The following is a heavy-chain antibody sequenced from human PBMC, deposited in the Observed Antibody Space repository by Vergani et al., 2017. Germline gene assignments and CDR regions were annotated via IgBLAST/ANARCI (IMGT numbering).Heavy chain of an antibody. V-gene: IGHV3-33*08. CDR1: GFTFSTYA. Sequence: QVQLVESGGGVVQPGRSLILSCAASGFTFSTYAMHWVRQAAGKGLQWVAAIWYDGSKTNYADSVKGRFTISRDSSKNTLFLQLNSLRDEDTAVYYCAREGTGGTLGRYMDVWGKGTTVTVSS. D-gene: IGHD3/OR15-3a*01. CDR3: AREGTGGTLGRYMDV. CDR2: IWYDGSKT. J-gene: IGHJ6*03.